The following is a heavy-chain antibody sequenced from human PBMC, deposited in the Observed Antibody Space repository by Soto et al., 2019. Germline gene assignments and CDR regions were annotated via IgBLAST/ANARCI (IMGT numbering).Heavy chain of an antibody. D-gene: IGHD1-1*01. CDR2: ISAHNGNT. Sequence: QVHLVQSGAEVKKPGASVKGYCKASGYTFTSYGITWVRQAPGQGLEWLGWISAHNGNTDYAQKRQGRVIVTRDTSTSTAYMELRSLRSDDTDVYYCARGRYGDYWGQGALVTVSS. J-gene: IGHJ4*02. CDR3: ARGRYGDY. CDR1: GYTFTSYG. V-gene: IGHV1-18*01.